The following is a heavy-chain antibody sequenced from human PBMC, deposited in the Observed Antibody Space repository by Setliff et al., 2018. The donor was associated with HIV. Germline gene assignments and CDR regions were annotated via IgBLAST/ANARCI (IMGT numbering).Heavy chain of an antibody. Sequence: KSSETLSLTCSVSGGSISGYYWTWIRQRPGKGLEWIAIIHYNGRTYYDPSLKSRVTIFVDTSKTQFYLKLRSVTASDTAVYYCARYTSKVDWFDPWGQGTLVTVSS. J-gene: IGHJ5*02. CDR1: GGSISGYY. V-gene: IGHV4-59*05. CDR2: IHYNGRT. CDR3: ARYTSKVDWFDP. D-gene: IGHD5-12*01.